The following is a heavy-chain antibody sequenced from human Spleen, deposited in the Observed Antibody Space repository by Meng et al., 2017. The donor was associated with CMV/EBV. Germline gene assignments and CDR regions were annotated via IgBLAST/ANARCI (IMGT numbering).Heavy chain of an antibody. CDR2: IYYSGST. Sequence: GSLRLSCVVYGGSFTGYYWICFRQPPGKGLEWIGSIYYSGSTFYNPSLKSRVTISVDTSKNQFSLRLTSVTAADTAVYYCARSIDYFGAVTRGFDSWGQGTRVTVSS. D-gene: IGHD3-3*01. J-gene: IGHJ4*02. CDR3: ARSIDYFGAVTRGFDS. V-gene: IGHV4-34*01. CDR1: GGSFTGYY.